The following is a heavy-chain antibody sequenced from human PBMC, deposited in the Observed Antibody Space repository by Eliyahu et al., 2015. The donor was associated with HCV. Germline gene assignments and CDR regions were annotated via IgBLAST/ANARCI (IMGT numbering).Heavy chain of an antibody. J-gene: IGHJ4*02. CDR3: ARDMGQWLVPGFDY. D-gene: IGHD6-19*01. CDR1: GYTFPSYY. Sequence: QVQLVQSGAEVKKPGASVKVSCXASGYTFPSYYMHWVRQAPGXGLEWMGIINPSGGSTSYAQKFQGRVTMTRDTSTSTVYMELSSLRSEDTAVYYCARDMGQWLVPGFDYWGQGTLVTVSS. V-gene: IGHV1-46*01. CDR2: INPSGGST.